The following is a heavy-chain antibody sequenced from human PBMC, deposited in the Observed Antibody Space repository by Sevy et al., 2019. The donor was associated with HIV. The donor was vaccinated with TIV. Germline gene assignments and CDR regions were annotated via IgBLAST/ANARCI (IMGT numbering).Heavy chain of an antibody. V-gene: IGHV1-24*01. Sequence: ASVKVPCKVSGYTLTKLSMHWVRQVRGKGLEWMGSFDPEDGKRIYAQKFQGRFTMTEDTSTDTGYLDLNSLRSEDSAVYFCATTKDYYESSGDPFDYWGQGTLVTVSS. CDR1: GYTLTKLS. J-gene: IGHJ4*02. CDR3: ATTKDYYESSGDPFDY. D-gene: IGHD3-22*01. CDR2: FDPEDGKR.